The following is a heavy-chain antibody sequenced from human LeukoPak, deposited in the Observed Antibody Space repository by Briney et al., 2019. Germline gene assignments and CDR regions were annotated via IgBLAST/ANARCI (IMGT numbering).Heavy chain of an antibody. D-gene: IGHD4-17*01. CDR1: GFTFSIYA. CDR3: ASAHYGDYEGFANLNF. J-gene: IGHJ4*02. CDR2: ISSGGGST. Sequence: GGSLRLSCAASGFTFSIYAMSWVRQAPGKGLEWVSGISSGGGSTYYADSVKGRFSISRDNSKNTLYLQMNSLRAEDTAVYYCASAHYGDYEGFANLNFWGQGTLVTVSS. V-gene: IGHV3-23*01.